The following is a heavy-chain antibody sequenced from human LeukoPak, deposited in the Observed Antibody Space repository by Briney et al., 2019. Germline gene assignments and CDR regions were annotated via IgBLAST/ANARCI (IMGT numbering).Heavy chain of an antibody. V-gene: IGHV4-38-2*02. J-gene: IGHJ3*02. CDR1: GYSISSGYY. D-gene: IGHD2-2*01. CDR2: IYHSGST. Sequence: SETLSLTCTVSGYSISSGYYWGWIRQPPGKGLEWIGSIYHSGSTYYNPSLKSRVTISVDTSKNQFSLKLSSVTAADTAGYYCASYCSSTSCFASDAFDIWGQGTMVTVSS. CDR3: ASYCSSTSCFASDAFDI.